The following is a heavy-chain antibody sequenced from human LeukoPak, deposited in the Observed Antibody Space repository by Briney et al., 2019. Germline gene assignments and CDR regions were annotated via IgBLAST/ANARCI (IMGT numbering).Heavy chain of an antibody. J-gene: IGHJ4*02. CDR3: ARRGTDYFFYFDY. CDR1: SGSISSSYYY. CDR2: IYYSGST. Sequence: PSETLSLTCTVSSGSISSSYYYWGWIRQPPGKGLEWIGDIYYSGSTYYNPSLKSRVTISVDTSNNQFSLNLTSVTAADTAVYYCARRGTDYFFYFDYWGQGTPVTVSS. V-gene: IGHV4-39*01. D-gene: IGHD3-16*01.